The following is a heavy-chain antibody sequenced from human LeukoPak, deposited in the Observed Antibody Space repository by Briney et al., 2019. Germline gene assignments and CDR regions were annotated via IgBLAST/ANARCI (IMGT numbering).Heavy chain of an antibody. D-gene: IGHD3-16*01. Sequence: TSETLSLTCTVSGGSISSDRFYWTWVRQPDGKGLEWIGRIKSSNTNYNPSLKSRVSISLDTSTNQFSLKLSSLTAADTAVYYCARVPDWTYVPDYWGQGTLVTVSS. J-gene: IGHJ4*02. CDR1: GGSISSDRFY. CDR2: IKSSNT. V-gene: IGHV4-61*02. CDR3: ARVPDWTYVPDY.